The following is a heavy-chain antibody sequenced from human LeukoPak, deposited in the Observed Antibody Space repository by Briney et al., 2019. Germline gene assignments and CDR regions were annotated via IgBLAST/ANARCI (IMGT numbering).Heavy chain of an antibody. Sequence: GASVKVSCKASGYTFTSYAMHWVRQAPGQRLEWMGWINAGNGNTKYSQKFQGRVTITRDTSASTAYMELSSLRSEDTAVYYCASGLLLSEPYYYYGMDVWGQGTTVTVSS. CDR3: ASGLLLSEPYYYYGMDV. CDR2: INAGNGNT. V-gene: IGHV1-3*01. D-gene: IGHD1-14*01. J-gene: IGHJ6*02. CDR1: GYTFTSYA.